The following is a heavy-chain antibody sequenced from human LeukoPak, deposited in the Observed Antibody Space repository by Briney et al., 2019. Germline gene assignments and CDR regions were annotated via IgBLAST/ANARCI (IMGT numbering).Heavy chain of an antibody. CDR3: AGNSSGWYTNWFDP. Sequence: SVKVSCKASGGTFSSYAISWVRQAPGQGLEWMGGIIPIFGTANYAQKFQGRVTITADESTSTAYMELSSLRSEDTAVYYCAGNSSGWYTNWFDPWGQGTLVTVSS. CDR2: IIPIFGTA. CDR1: GGTFSSYA. D-gene: IGHD6-19*01. J-gene: IGHJ5*02. V-gene: IGHV1-69*01.